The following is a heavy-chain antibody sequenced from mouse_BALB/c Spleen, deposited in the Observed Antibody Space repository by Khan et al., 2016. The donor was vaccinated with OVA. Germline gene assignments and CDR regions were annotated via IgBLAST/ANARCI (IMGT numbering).Heavy chain of an antibody. D-gene: IGHD1-1*01. CDR3: ARGNYYGYYFDY. CDR2: ISYSGGT. CDR1: GYSITSGYA. J-gene: IGHJ2*01. V-gene: IGHV3-2*02. Sequence: EVKLLESGPGLVKPSQSLSLTCTVTGYSITSGYAWNWIRQFPGNKLEWMGYISYSGGTSYNPSLKSRISITRDTSKNQFFLQLNSVTTEDTATDYCARGNYYGYYFDYWGQGTTRTVSS.